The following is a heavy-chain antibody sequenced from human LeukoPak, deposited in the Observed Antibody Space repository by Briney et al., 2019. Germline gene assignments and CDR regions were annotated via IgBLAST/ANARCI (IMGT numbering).Heavy chain of an antibody. D-gene: IGHD1-7*01. CDR3: AREGELLLDY. CDR2: INPNSGGT. CDR1: GYAFTVYY. Sequence: ASVTVSFTASGYAFTVYYMHWVRQAPGQGLEWMGWINPNSGGTNYAQKFQGRVTMTRDTSISTAYMELSRLRSDDTAVYYCAREGELLLDYWGQGTLVTVSS. J-gene: IGHJ4*02. V-gene: IGHV1-2*02.